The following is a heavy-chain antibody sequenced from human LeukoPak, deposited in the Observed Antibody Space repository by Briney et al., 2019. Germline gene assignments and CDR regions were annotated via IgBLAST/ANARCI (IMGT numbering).Heavy chain of an antibody. V-gene: IGHV4-61*01. CDR3: ARAQGN. CDR1: GVSVSSGSYY. J-gene: IGHJ4*02. CDR2: IYYSGST. Sequence: SETLSLTCTVSGVSVSSGSYYWSWIRQPPGKGLEWIGYIYYSGSTNYNPSLKSRVTISVDTSKDQFSLKLSSVTAADTAVYYCARAQGNWGQGTLVTVSS.